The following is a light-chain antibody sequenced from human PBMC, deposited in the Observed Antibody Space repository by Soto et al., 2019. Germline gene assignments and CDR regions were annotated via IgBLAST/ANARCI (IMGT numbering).Light chain of an antibody. Sequence: DIPMTQSPPSLSASVGDRVTITCQASQDISTYLNWYQQKPGKAPKLLIYDASNLETGVPSRFGGSGSGTDFTFTINSLQPEDIATYSCQQFDNFPWTFGQGTKVEIK. CDR2: DAS. J-gene: IGKJ1*01. CDR3: QQFDNFPWT. V-gene: IGKV1-33*01. CDR1: QDISTY.